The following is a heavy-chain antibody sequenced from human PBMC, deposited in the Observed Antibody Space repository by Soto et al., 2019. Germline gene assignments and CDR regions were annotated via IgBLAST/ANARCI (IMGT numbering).Heavy chain of an antibody. CDR1: GGSFSGYY. D-gene: IGHD6-13*01. CDR2: INHSGST. CDR3: ARVGSSSWYGNWFDP. J-gene: IGHJ5*02. Sequence: QVQLQQWGAGLLKPSETLSLTCAVYGGSFSGYYWSWIRQPPGMGLEWIGEINHSGSTNYNPSLKSRVTISVDTSKNQFSLKLSSVTAADTAVYYCARVGSSSWYGNWFDPWGQGTLVTVSS. V-gene: IGHV4-34*01.